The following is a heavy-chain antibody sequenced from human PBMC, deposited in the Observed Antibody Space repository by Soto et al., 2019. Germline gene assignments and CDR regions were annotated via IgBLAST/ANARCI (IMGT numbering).Heavy chain of an antibody. CDR2: ISLYSDGT. V-gene: IGHV1-18*01. CDR3: ARVVPGAEAWFGP. J-gene: IGHJ5*02. D-gene: IGHD2-2*01. Sequence: SVKVSFKTSGYTFSNDGITWVRQAPGQPLEWLGWISLYSDGTNYAQKFQGRVSMTTDTSTTTAYMELRSLRSDDTAVYYCARVVPGAEAWFGPWGQGTLVTVSS. CDR1: GYTFSNDG.